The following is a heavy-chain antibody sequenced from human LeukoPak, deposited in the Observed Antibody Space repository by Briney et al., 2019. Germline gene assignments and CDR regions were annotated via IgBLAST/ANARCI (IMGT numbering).Heavy chain of an antibody. CDR2: ITSSSSYI. Sequence: GGSLRLSCAASGFTFSSYSMNWVRQAPGKGLEWVSSITSSSSYIYYADSVKGRFTISRDNAKNSLYLQMNSLRAEDTAVYYCTTDPTVVAHFDYWGQGTLVTVSS. V-gene: IGHV3-21*04. D-gene: IGHD4-23*01. CDR1: GFTFSSYS. CDR3: TTDPTVVAHFDY. J-gene: IGHJ4*02.